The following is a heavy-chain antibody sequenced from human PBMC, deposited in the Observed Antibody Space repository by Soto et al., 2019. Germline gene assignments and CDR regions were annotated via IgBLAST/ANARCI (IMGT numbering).Heavy chain of an antibody. J-gene: IGHJ6*02. Sequence: QVQLVESGGGVVQPGRSLRLSCVASGFTFSNFGMHWVRQAPGKGLEGVALTSFDGNKNYYADSVKGRFTLSRDNSKNTLYLQMNSLRAEDTALYFCAKDQKDYSGSGTYYVPYGMDVWGQGTTVTVSS. CDR2: TSFDGNKN. CDR3: AKDQKDYSGSGTYYVPYGMDV. CDR1: GFTFSNFG. V-gene: IGHV3-30*18. D-gene: IGHD3-10*01.